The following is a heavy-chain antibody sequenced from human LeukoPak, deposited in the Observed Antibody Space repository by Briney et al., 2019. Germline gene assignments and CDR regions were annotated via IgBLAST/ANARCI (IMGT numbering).Heavy chain of an antibody. D-gene: IGHD3-22*01. J-gene: IGHJ4*02. CDR3: ARDTRLYYFDSSDFDY. CDR1: GFTFSSYG. Sequence: GGSLRLSCAASGFTFSSYGTHWVRQAPGKGLEWVAVIWYDGSNKYYADSVKGRFTISRDNSKNTLYLQMNSLRAEDTAVYYCARDTRLYYFDSSDFDYWGQGTLVTVSS. V-gene: IGHV3-33*01. CDR2: IWYDGSNK.